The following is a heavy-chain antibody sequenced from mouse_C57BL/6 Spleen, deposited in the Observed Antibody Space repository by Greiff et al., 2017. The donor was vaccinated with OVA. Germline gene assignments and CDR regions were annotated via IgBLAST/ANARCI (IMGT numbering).Heavy chain of an antibody. Sequence: EVQLQQSGAELVRPGASVKLSCTASGFNIKDDYMHWVKQRPEQGLEWIGWIDPENGDTEYASKFQGKATITADTSSNTAYLQLSSLTSEDTAVDYCTMITRRAYFDYWGQGTTLTVSS. CDR2: IDPENGDT. CDR3: TMITRRAYFDY. CDR1: GFNIKDDY. J-gene: IGHJ2*01. D-gene: IGHD2-4*01. V-gene: IGHV14-4*01.